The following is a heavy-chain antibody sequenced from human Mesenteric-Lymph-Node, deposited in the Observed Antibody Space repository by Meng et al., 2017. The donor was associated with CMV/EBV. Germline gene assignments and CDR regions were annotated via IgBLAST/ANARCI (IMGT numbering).Heavy chain of an antibody. J-gene: IGHJ5*02. V-gene: IGHV3-21*01. D-gene: IGHD3-22*01. CDR1: SYW. CDR2: ISSSSTYI. CDR3: ARGGKLQSDSSGHYAYWVDP. Sequence: SYWMHWVRQAPGKGLKWVSSISSSSTYIYYADSVKGRFTISRDNVQNSLYLQMNSLRAEDTAVYYCARGGKLQSDSSGHYAYWVDPWGQGTLVTVSS.